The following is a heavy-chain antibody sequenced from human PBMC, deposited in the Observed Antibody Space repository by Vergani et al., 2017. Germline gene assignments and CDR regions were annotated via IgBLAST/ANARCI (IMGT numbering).Heavy chain of an antibody. D-gene: IGHD3-22*01. V-gene: IGHV1-69*01. CDR3: AKLGYYDSSGYCLPHCDY. Sequence: QVQLVQSGAEVKKPGSSVKVSCKTSGGTFSNYAISWVRQAPGKGLEWMGGNIPIFGTANYEQKFQGRVTITADGSTRAAYMELKSLRSEDTAVYYCAKLGYYDSSGYCLPHCDYWGQGTLVTVSS. J-gene: IGHJ4*02. CDR1: GGTFSNYA. CDR2: NIPIFGTA.